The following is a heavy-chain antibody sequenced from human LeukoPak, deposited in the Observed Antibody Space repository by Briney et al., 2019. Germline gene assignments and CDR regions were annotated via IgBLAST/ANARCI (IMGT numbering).Heavy chain of an antibody. J-gene: IGHJ4*02. D-gene: IGHD3-10*01. Sequence: GGSLRLSCAASGFTFDDYAMHWVRQAPGKGLEWVSYISGGSHTIYYADSVKGRFTISRDNAKNSLYLQMNSLRAEDTAVYYCARDQRGVPDYWGQGTLVTVSS. V-gene: IGHV3-48*01. CDR1: GFTFDDYA. CDR2: ISGGSHTI. CDR3: ARDQRGVPDY.